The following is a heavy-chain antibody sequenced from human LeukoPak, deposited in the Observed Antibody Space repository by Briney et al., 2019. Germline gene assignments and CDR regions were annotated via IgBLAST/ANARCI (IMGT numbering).Heavy chain of an antibody. CDR3: ASSTPSAKTIDY. V-gene: IGHV1-2*02. CDR2: INPNSGGT. Sequence: ASVKVSCKASGYTFTGYYMHWVRQAPGQGLEWMGWINPNSGGTNYAQKFQGRVTMTRDTSISTAYMELSRLRSDDTAMYYCASSTPSAKTIDYWGQGTLVTVSS. D-gene: IGHD1/OR15-1a*01. J-gene: IGHJ4*02. CDR1: GYTFTGYY.